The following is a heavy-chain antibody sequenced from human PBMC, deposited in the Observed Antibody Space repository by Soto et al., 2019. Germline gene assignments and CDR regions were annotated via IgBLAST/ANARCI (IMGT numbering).Heavy chain of an antibody. V-gene: IGHV3-23*01. CDR2: ISGSGGST. CDR3: EKDRIPRPLAVLDF. D-gene: IGHD5-18*01. Sequence: GGSLRLSCAASGFTFSSYAMSWVRQAPGKGLEWVSAISGSGGSTYYADSVKGRFTISRANSKNTLYLRMNSLRAEDTAVYYCEKDRIPRPLAVLDFLGKGTLDPGS. J-gene: IGHJ3*01. CDR1: GFTFSSYA.